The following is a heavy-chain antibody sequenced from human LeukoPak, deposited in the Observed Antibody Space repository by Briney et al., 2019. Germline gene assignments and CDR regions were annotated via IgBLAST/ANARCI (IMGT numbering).Heavy chain of an antibody. CDR3: ARGRKLDY. Sequence: PSETLPLTCAVYGGSFSGYYWSWIRQPPGKGLEWIGEINHSGSTNYNPSLKSRVTISVDTSKNQFSLKLSSVTAADTAVYYCARGRKLDYWGQGTLVTVSS. V-gene: IGHV4-34*01. CDR1: GGSFSGYY. J-gene: IGHJ4*02. CDR2: INHSGST.